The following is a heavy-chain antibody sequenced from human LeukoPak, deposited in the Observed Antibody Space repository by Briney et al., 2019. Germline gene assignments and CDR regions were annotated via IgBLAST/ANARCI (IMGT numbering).Heavy chain of an antibody. CDR1: GFTLSSYD. D-gene: IGHD5-12*01. V-gene: IGHV3-23*01. CDR2: TSGSGGNT. CDR3: AKEYSGYDFDY. Sequence: GGTLRLSYAASGFTLSSYDMSWVRQAPGKGLEWVAATSGSGGNTYYADSVKGRFTISRDNSKNTLYLQMNSLRAEDTAVYYCAKEYSGYDFDYWGRGTLVTVSS. J-gene: IGHJ4*02.